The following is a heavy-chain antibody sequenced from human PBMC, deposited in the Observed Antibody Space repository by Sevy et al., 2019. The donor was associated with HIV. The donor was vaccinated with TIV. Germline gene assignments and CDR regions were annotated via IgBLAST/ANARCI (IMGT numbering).Heavy chain of an antibody. CDR2: IYYSGST. V-gene: IGHV4-59*01. D-gene: IGHD3-10*01. J-gene: IGHJ4*02. Sequence: SETLSLTCTVSGGSISSYFWSWIRQPPGKGLEWIGYIYYSGSTYYNPSLKSRVTISVDTSKNQLSLKLISVTAADSAVYYCATMASGSNYFDFWGQGTLVTVSS. CDR3: ATMASGSNYFDF. CDR1: GGSISSYF.